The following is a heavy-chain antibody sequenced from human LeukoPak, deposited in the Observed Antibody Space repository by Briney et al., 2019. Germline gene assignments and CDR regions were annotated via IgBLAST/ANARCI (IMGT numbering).Heavy chain of an antibody. D-gene: IGHD3-10*01. V-gene: IGHV4-61*02. J-gene: IGHJ4*02. CDR2: IYTSGST. CDR1: GVSISSGGYY. CDR3: ARSPITMVRGVNYDY. Sequence: SETLSLTCTVSGVSISSGGYYWSWIRQPAGKGLEWIGRIYTSGSTNYNPSLKSRVTISVDTSKNQFSLKLSSVTAADTAVYYCARSPITMVRGVNYDYWGQGTLVTVSS.